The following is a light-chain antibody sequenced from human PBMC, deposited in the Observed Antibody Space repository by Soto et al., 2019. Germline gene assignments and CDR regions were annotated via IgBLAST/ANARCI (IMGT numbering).Light chain of an antibody. CDR3: QQTNTSPLT. Sequence: DIPMTQSPPSLSASVGDRVTITCRSSQSISTYLNWYQQKPGKAPKLLIHDASTLQSGAPSRFSGSGSGTDFSLAISSLQPEDFATYYCQQTNTSPLTFGQGTKVDFK. V-gene: IGKV1-39*01. CDR2: DAS. CDR1: QSISTY. J-gene: IGKJ1*01.